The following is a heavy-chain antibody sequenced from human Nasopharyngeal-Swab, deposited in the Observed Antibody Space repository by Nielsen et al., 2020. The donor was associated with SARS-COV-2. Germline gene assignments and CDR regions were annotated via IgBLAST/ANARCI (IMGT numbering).Heavy chain of an antibody. V-gene: IGHV3-49*04. J-gene: IGHJ4*02. CDR1: GFTFGDYA. CDR2: IRSKAYGGTT. D-gene: IGHD5-18*01. Sequence: GESLKISCPASGFTFGDYAMSWVRQAPGKGLEWVGFIRSKAYGGTTEYAASVKGRFTISRDDSKSIAYLQMNSLKTEDTAVYYCTRGYGTFDYWGQGTLVTVSS. CDR3: TRGYGTFDY.